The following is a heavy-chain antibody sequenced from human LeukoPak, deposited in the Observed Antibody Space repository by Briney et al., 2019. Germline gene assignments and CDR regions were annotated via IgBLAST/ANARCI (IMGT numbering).Heavy chain of an antibody. CDR3: ARGSDGSGSPYGFHDY. Sequence: GGSLRLSCAASGFTFDDYGMSWVRQAPGKGLEWVSGINWNGGSTGYADSVKGRFTIARDNSKNTLYLQMNSLRAEDTAVYYCARGSDGSGSPYGFHDYWGQGTLVTVSS. D-gene: IGHD3-10*01. J-gene: IGHJ4*02. CDR1: GFTFDDYG. V-gene: IGHV3-20*04. CDR2: INWNGGST.